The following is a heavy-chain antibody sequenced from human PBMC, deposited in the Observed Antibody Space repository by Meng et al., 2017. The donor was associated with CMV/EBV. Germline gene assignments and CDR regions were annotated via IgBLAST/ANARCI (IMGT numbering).Heavy chain of an antibody. CDR1: GFTFSTFA. V-gene: IGHV3-30*18. CDR3: AKGCGTGCYIFDH. CDR2: IPYDGNNI. Sequence: GESLKISCVASGFTFSTFAIHWVRQAPGKGLEWVAIIPYDGNNIKYGDSVKGRFTVSRDNSKNTVYLQMNSLRSEDTAVYFYAKGCGTGCYIFDHCGRGTLVTVSS. J-gene: IGHJ4*02. D-gene: IGHD3-22*01.